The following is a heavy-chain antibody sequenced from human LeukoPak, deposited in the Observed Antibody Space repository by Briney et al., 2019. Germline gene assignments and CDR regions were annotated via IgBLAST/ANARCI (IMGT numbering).Heavy chain of an antibody. J-gene: IGHJ4*02. CDR3: AREVVAAAGTVDY. V-gene: IGHV4-59*01. CDR2: IYYSGST. CDR1: GGSISGYY. Sequence: SETLSLTCTVSGGSISGYYWSWIRQPLGKGLEWIGYIYYSGSTNYNPSLKSRLTISVDMSNNQFSLRLSSATAADTAVYYCAREVVAAAGTVDYWGQGTLVIVSS. D-gene: IGHD6-13*01.